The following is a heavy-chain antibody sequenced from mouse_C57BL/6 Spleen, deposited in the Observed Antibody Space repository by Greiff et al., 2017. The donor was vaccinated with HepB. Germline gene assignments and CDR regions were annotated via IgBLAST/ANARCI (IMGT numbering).Heavy chain of an antibody. CDR3: ARDYDYDGGFDY. CDR1: GFTFSDYY. J-gene: IGHJ2*01. CDR2: INYDGSST. Sequence: EVKLVESEGGLVQPGSSMKLSCTASGFTFSDYYMAWVRQVPEKGLEWVANINYDGSSTYYLDSLKSRFIISRDNAKNILYLQMSSLKSEDTATYYCARDYDYDGGFDYWGQRTTLTVSS. D-gene: IGHD2-4*01. V-gene: IGHV5-16*01.